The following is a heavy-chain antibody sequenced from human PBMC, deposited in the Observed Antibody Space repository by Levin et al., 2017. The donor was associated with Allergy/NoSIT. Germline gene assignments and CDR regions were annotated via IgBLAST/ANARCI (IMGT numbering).Heavy chain of an antibody. D-gene: IGHD2-15*01. J-gene: IGHJ6*03. CDR2: ISSSSSTI. CDR3: ARDPFPRKYCCGGSCYGVLAYYYDYMDV. CDR1: GFTFSSYS. Sequence: GESLKISCAASGFTFSSYSMNWVRQAPGKGLEWVSYISSSSSTIYYADSVKGRFTISRDTAKNSLYLQMNSLGAEDTAVYYCARDPFPRKYCCGGSCYGVLAYYYDYMDVWGKGTTVTVSS. V-gene: IGHV3-48*01.